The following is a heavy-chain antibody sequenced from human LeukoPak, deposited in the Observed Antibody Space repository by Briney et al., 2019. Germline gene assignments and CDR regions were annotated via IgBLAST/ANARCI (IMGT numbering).Heavy chain of an antibody. V-gene: IGHV3-30*02. D-gene: IGHD2-21*02. CDR2: IRYDGSNK. CDR1: GFTFSSYG. Sequence: QSGGSLRLSCAASGFTFSSYGMHWVRQAPGKGLEWGAFIRYDGSNKYYADSVKGRFTISRDNSKNTLYLQMNSLRAEDTAVYYCAKDLFVVVTAEVFNFDYWGQGTLVTVSS. J-gene: IGHJ4*02. CDR3: AKDLFVVVTAEVFNFDY.